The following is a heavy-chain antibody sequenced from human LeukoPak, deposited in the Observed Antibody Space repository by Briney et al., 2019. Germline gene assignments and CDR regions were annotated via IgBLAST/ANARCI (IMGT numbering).Heavy chain of an antibody. D-gene: IGHD6-19*01. CDR1: GGSISSYY. CDR3: ARGTLYSGWSYYFDY. V-gene: IGHV4-4*07. CDR2: IYTSGST. Sequence: SETLSLTCSVSGGSISSYYWSWIRQPAGKGLEWIGRIYTSGSTNYNPSPKSRVTMSVDTSKNQFSLKLSSVTAADTAVYYCARGTLYSGWSYYFDYWGQGSQVTVSS. J-gene: IGHJ4*02.